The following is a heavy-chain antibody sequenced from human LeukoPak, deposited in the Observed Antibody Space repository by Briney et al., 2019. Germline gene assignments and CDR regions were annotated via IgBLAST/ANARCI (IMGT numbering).Heavy chain of an antibody. CDR3: ARDGGDGDYVGY. D-gene: IGHD2-21*02. J-gene: IGHJ4*02. Sequence: ASVKVSCKASGYTFTGYYMHWVRQAPGQGLEWMGIINPSGGSTSYAQKFQGRVTMTRDTSTSTVYMELSSLRSEDTAVYYCARDGGDGDYVGYWGQGTLVTVSS. CDR1: GYTFTGYY. CDR2: INPSGGST. V-gene: IGHV1-46*01.